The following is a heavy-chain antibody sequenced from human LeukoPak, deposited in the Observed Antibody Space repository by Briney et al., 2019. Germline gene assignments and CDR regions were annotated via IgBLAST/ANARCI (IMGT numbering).Heavy chain of an antibody. Sequence: LSLTCTDSGGSVSSGTYSWGWIRQPPGKGLEWVADISFDGSNKYYADSVKGRFTISRDNSKNTLYLQMNSLRAEDTAVYYCAKTNCGGDCYSGFDYWGQGTLVTVSS. J-gene: IGHJ4*02. CDR2: ISFDGSNK. V-gene: IGHV3-30*18. D-gene: IGHD2-21*02. CDR3: AKTNCGGDCYSGFDY. CDR1: GGSVSSGTYS.